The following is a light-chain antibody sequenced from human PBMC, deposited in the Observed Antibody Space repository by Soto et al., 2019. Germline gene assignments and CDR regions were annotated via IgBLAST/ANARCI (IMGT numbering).Light chain of an antibody. J-gene: IGKJ2*01. CDR1: QSVSSN. Sequence: EIVMTQSPATLSVSPGERATLSCRASQSVSSNLAWYQQKPGQAPRLLIYGASTRATDIPARFSGSVSGTEFTLTISSLQSEDFAVYYCQQYNNWPPYTFGQGTKLEIK. V-gene: IGKV3-15*01. CDR3: QQYNNWPPYT. CDR2: GAS.